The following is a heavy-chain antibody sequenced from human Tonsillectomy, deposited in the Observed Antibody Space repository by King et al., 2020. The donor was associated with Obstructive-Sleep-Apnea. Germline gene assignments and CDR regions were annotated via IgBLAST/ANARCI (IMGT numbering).Heavy chain of an antibody. CDR2: IYYSGST. J-gene: IGHJ4*02. CDR3: ASLPYYYDSSGYYY. V-gene: IGHV4-39*07. CDR1: GGSISSSSYY. Sequence: QLQESGPGLVKPSETLSLTCTVSGGSISSSSYYWGWIRQPPGKGLEWIGSIYYSGSTYYNPSLKSRVTISVDTSKNQSSLTLSSVTAADTAVYYCASLPYYYDSSGYYYWGQGTLVTVSS. D-gene: IGHD3-22*01.